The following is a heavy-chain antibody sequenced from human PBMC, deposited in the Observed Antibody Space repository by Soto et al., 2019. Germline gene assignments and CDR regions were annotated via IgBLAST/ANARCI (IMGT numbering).Heavy chain of an antibody. D-gene: IGHD4-17*01. CDR1: GGSFSGYY. J-gene: IGHJ3*02. Sequence: SETLSLTCAVYGGSFSGYYWSWIRQPPGKGLEWIGEINHSGSTNYNPSLKSRVTISVDTSKNQFSLKLSSVTAADTAVYYCARPTPTVTTNDAFDIWGQGTMVTVSS. CDR3: ARPTPTVTTNDAFDI. V-gene: IGHV4-34*01. CDR2: INHSGST.